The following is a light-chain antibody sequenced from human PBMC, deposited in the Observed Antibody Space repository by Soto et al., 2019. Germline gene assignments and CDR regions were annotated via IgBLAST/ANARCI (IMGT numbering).Light chain of an antibody. CDR2: AAS. V-gene: IGKV1-39*01. CDR1: QSISSY. J-gene: IGKJ1*01. Sequence: DIPMTPSPSSLSASVGDRVTITCRASQSISSYLNWYQQKPAKAPKLLIYAASSLQSGVPSRFSGSGSGTDFTLTIGSLQPEDFATYYCQQSYSTPRTFGQGTKVDIK. CDR3: QQSYSTPRT.